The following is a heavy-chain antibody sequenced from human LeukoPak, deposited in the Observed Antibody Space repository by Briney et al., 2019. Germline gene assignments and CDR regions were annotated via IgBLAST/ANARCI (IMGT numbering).Heavy chain of an antibody. CDR2: IYYSGST. D-gene: IGHD2-2*01. CDR1: GGSISSYY. J-gene: IGHJ2*01. Sequence: SETLSLTCTVSGGSISSYYWSWIRQPPGKGLEWIGYIYYSGSTNYNPSLKSRVTISVDTSKNQFSLKLSSVTAADTAVYYCARVPAAVYWYFDLWGRGTLVTVSS. V-gene: IGHV4-59*08. CDR3: ARVPAAVYWYFDL.